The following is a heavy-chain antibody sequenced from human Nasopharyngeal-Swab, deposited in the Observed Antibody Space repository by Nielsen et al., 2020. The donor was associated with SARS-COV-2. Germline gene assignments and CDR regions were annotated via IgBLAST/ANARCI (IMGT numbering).Heavy chain of an antibody. J-gene: IGHJ3*02. Sequence: WIRQPPGKGLEWVVNIKQDGSEKYYVDSVKGRFTISRDNAKNSLYLQMNSLRAEDTAVYYCARDEAVVAATQISDAFDIWGQGTMVTVSS. V-gene: IGHV3-7*01. D-gene: IGHD2-15*01. CDR3: ARDEAVVAATQISDAFDI. CDR2: IKQDGSEK.